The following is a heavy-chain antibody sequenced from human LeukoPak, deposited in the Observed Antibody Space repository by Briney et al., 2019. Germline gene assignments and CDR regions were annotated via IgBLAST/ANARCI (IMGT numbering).Heavy chain of an antibody. D-gene: IGHD6-6*01. J-gene: IGHJ4*02. V-gene: IGHV4-61*02. Sequence: SETLSLTCTVSGGSISSGSYYWSWIRQPAGKGLEWIGRIYTSGSTNYNPSLKSRVTISVDTSKNQFSLKLSSVTAADTAVYYCASLRDVIAPRRGAYYFDYWGQGTLVTVSS. CDR1: GGSISSGSYY. CDR3: ASLRDVIAPRRGAYYFDY. CDR2: IYTSGST.